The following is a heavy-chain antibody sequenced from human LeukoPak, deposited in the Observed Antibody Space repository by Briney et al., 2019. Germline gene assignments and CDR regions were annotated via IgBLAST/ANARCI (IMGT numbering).Heavy chain of an antibody. V-gene: IGHV1-2*02. Sequence: ASVKVSCKASGYTFTAYFLHWVRQAPGQGLECMGWINPNSGHTNYAQKFQGRVTMTRDTSITTAYMELSRLTSDDTAMYYCARDRMGDCAATSCYLAYWGQGTLVNVSS. CDR2: INPNSGHT. D-gene: IGHD2-2*01. CDR1: GYTFTAYF. CDR3: ARDRMGDCAATSCYLAY. J-gene: IGHJ4*02.